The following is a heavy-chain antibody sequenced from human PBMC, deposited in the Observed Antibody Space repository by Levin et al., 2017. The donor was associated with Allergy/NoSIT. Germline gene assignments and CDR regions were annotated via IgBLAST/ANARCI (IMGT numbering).Heavy chain of an antibody. CDR1: GFTFSSYW. CDR3: ARGAEPGTVDS. CDR2: INEDGSDK. V-gene: IGHV3-7*01. J-gene: IGHJ5*01. Sequence: GGSLRHSCAASGFTFSSYWMSWVRQAPGKGLEWVANINEDGSDKYYVDSVKGRFTISRDNAKNSLYLQMNSLRGEDTAVYFCARGAEPGTVDSWGQGTLVTVSS. D-gene: IGHD6-13*01.